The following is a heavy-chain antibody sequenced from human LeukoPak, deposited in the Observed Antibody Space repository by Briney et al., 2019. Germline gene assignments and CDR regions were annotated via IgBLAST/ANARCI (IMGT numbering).Heavy chain of an antibody. V-gene: IGHV1-69*04. Sequence: GASVKVSCKASGRTFSSYTISWVRQAPGQGLEWMGRIIPILGIANYAQKFQGRVTITADKSTSTAYMELSSLRSEDTAVYYCARESVNRRFLEWLPDTRSLRPNHYGMDVWGQGTTVTVSS. CDR1: GRTFSSYT. CDR2: IIPILGIA. CDR3: ARESVNRRFLEWLPDTRSLRPNHYGMDV. J-gene: IGHJ6*02. D-gene: IGHD3-3*01.